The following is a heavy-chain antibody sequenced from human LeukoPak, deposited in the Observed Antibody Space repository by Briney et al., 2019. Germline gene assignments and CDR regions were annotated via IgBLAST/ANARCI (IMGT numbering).Heavy chain of an antibody. CDR1: GFTFSSYW. D-gene: IGHD2/OR15-2a*01. CDR3: ARERTHYYYFDY. Sequence: GGSLRLSCAASGFTFSSYWMHWVPHAPGKGLVWVSRINSDGSSTSYADSVKGRFTISRDNAKNTLYLQMNSLRAEDTAVYYCARERTHYYYFDYWGQGTLVTVSS. CDR2: INSDGSST. J-gene: IGHJ4*02. V-gene: IGHV3-74*01.